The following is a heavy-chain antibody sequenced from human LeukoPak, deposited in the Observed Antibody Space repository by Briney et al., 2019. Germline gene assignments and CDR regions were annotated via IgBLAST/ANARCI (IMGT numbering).Heavy chain of an antibody. Sequence: GGSLRLSCAASGFTFSSYAMHWVRQAPGKGLEWVAVISYDGSNKYYADSVKGRFTISRDNSKNTLYLQMNSLRAEDTAVYYCASYGYYDSSGYYSTYFDYWGQGTLVTVSS. V-gene: IGHV3-30-3*01. CDR3: ASYGYYDSSGYYSTYFDY. J-gene: IGHJ4*02. CDR2: ISYDGSNK. CDR1: GFTFSSYA. D-gene: IGHD3-22*01.